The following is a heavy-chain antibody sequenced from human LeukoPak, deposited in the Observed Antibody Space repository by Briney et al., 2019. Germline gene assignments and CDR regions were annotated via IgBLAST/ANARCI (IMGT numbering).Heavy chain of an antibody. J-gene: IGHJ4*02. CDR2: IYYSGST. CDR1: GGSVSSGSYY. CDR3: ARDPDYGDNSHYFDY. V-gene: IGHV4-61*01. Sequence: PSETLSLTCTVSGGSVSSGSYYWSWIRQPPGKGLEWIGYIYYSGSTNYNPSLKSRVTMSVDTSKNQFSLKLNSVTAADTAVYYCARDPDYGDNSHYFDYWGQGILVTVSS. D-gene: IGHD4-23*01.